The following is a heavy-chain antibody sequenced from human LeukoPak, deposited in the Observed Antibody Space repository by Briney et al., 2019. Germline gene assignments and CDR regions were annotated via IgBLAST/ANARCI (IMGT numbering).Heavy chain of an antibody. CDR2: IKQDGSET. CDR3: ANGDGFDY. J-gene: IGHJ4*02. V-gene: IGHV3-7*01. D-gene: IGHD5-24*01. CDR1: GFTFSTYW. Sequence: GGSLRLSCATSGFTFSTYWMSWVRQAPGKGLEWVANIKQDGSETYYADSVKGRFTIFRDNAKNSLYLQMDSLRVEDTAVYHCANGDGFDYWGQGTLVIVSS.